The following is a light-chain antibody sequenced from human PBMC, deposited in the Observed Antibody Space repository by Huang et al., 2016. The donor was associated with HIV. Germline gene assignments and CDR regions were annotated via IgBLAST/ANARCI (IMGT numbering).Light chain of an antibody. Sequence: EIVLTQSPGTLSLSPGERATLSCRASQSVSSSYLAWYQQKPGQAPRLRIYGAASRATGIPDRFSVSGSGTDFTLTISRLEPEDFAVYYCQQYGSLPRTFGQGTKVEIK. CDR1: QSVSSSY. CDR2: GAA. V-gene: IGKV3-20*01. CDR3: QQYGSLPRT. J-gene: IGKJ1*01.